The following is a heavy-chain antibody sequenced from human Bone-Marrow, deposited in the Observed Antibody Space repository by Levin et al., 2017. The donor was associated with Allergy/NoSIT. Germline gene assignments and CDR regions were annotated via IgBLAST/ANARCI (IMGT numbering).Heavy chain of an antibody. CDR1: GFTFSASG. CDR3: ARTYDEFWSGYTLGY. D-gene: IGHD3-3*01. V-gene: IGHV3-30*03. Sequence: PGGSLRLSCAASGFTFSASGMHWVRLAPGKGLEWVAVVSDDGTKIYYADSVKGRFIISRDNSKNTLFLQMNSLIPEDTAIYYCARTYDEFWSGYTLGYWGQGTLVTVSS. J-gene: IGHJ4*02. CDR2: VSDDGTKI.